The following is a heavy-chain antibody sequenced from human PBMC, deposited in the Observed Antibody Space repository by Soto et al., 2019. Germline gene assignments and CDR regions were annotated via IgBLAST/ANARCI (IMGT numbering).Heavy chain of an antibody. CDR3: AMPHLDRPTFYGMDG. CDR1: GFMLGRNS. Sequence: EEQLVESGGGLVPAGGSPRLSCAASGFMLGRNSMIWVRQAPGKGLEWVAYITSSSTTMNYADSVKGRFTISRDNANNALYLQMNSLRDQDTAGYYCAMPHLDRPTFYGMDGWGQGTTVTVSS. D-gene: IGHD2-2*01. J-gene: IGHJ6*02. CDR2: ITSSSTTM. V-gene: IGHV3-48*02.